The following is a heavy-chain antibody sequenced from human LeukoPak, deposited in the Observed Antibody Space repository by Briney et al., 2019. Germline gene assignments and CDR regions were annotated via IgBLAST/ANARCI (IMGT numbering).Heavy chain of an antibody. J-gene: IGHJ4*02. CDR1: GYTFIDFY. D-gene: IGHD5-24*01. Sequence: GASVKVSCEASGYTFIDFYMHWVRQAPGQGLEWMGWINPKNGGTNYAQKFQGRVAITWDTSITTAYMDLSRLTSDDTAVYYCARDRYGDGFAHLDYWGQGALVTVSS. CDR2: INPKNGGT. V-gene: IGHV1-2*02. CDR3: ARDRYGDGFAHLDY.